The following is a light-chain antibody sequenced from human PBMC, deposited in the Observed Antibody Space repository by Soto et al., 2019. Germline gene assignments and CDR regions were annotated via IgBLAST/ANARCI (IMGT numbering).Light chain of an antibody. CDR1: QSLSNNF. J-gene: IGKJ4*01. CDR3: QQYATSPLT. Sequence: DIVLTQSPGTLSLSPGDRAALSCGASQSLSNNFLAWYQQKPGQAPRLLISGASSRATGIPDRFSGSGSGTDFTLTTTRVEPEDFAVYYCQQYATSPLTFGGGTKVDIK. CDR2: GAS. V-gene: IGKV3-20*01.